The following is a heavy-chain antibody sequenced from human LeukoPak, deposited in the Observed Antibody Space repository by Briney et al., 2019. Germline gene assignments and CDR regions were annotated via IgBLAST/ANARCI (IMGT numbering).Heavy chain of an antibody. J-gene: IGHJ4*02. Sequence: NPGGSLRLSCAASGFTFSSYSMNWVRQAPGKGLEWVSSISSSNSYIYYADSVNGRFTTSRDNAKNSLYLQMNSLRAEDTAVYYCARGDYYDSSGYYNYWGQGTLVTVSS. V-gene: IGHV3-21*01. D-gene: IGHD3-22*01. CDR2: ISSSNSYI. CDR1: GFTFSSYS. CDR3: ARGDYYDSSGYYNY.